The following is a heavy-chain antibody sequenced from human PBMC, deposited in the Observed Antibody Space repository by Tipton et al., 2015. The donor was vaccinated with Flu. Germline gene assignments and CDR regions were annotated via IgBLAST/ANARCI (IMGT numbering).Heavy chain of an antibody. Sequence: GSLRLSCAASGSTFSTYWMSWVRQAPGKGLEWVANINQGGDEKYYVDSVKGRFTISRDNPKNSLYLQMNSLRAEDTAVYYCARTRGGYCTATACFADYFDYWGQGALVTVSS. CDR1: GSTFSTYW. J-gene: IGHJ4*02. CDR2: INQGGDEK. CDR3: ARTRGGYCTATACFADYFDY. D-gene: IGHD2-8*02. V-gene: IGHV3-7*01.